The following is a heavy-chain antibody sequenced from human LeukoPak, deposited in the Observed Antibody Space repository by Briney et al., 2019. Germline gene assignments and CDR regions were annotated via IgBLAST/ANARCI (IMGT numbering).Heavy chain of an antibody. Sequence: GGSLRLSCAASGFTLSSYAMSWVRQAPGKGLEWVSAISGSGGSTYYADSVKGRFTISRDNSKNTLYLQMNSLRAEDTAVYYCAKDGGYSSSWYEGHFDYWGQGTLVTVSS. CDR3: AKDGGYSSSWYEGHFDY. V-gene: IGHV3-23*01. J-gene: IGHJ4*02. D-gene: IGHD6-13*01. CDR2: ISGSGGST. CDR1: GFTLSSYA.